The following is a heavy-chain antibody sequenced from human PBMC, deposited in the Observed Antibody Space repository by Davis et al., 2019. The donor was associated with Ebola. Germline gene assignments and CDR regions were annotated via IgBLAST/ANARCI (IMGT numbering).Heavy chain of an antibody. CDR2: VVLSADT. J-gene: IGHJ3*02. CDR1: GFVFSSYV. D-gene: IGHD1-26*01. CDR3: AKDTSNIWFDI. V-gene: IGHV3-23*01. Sequence: GESLKISCAASGFVFSSYVMRWVRRVPGNGPERVSTVVLSADTYYADSVKGRITISRDNSKNTLHLQMNGLRVEDTAIYYCAKDTSNIWFDIWGQGTNVTVSS.